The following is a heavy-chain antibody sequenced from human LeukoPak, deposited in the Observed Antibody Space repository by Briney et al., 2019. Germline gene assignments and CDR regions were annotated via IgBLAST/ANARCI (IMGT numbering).Heavy chain of an antibody. CDR3: AKLHLTGYYYLGTDY. V-gene: IGHV3-30*18. CDR2: ISYDGSDK. D-gene: IGHD3-9*01. J-gene: IGHJ4*02. CDR1: GFTFSTYG. Sequence: GGSLRLSCAASGFTFSTYGTHWIRQAPGKGLEWLAIISYDGSDKYYADSVKGRFTISRDNSKNTLYLQMNSLRAEDTAVYYCAKLHLTGYYYLGTDYWGQGTLVTVSS.